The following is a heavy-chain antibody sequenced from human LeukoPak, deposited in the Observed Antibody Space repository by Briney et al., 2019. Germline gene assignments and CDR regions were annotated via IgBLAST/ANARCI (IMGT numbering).Heavy chain of an antibody. CDR3: AKGRITMIVVVTEYFQH. D-gene: IGHD3-22*01. Sequence: GGSLRLSCAASGFTFSSYAMSWVRQAPGKGLEWVSAISGSGGSTYYADSVKGRFTISRDNSKNTLYLQMNSLRAEDTAVYYCAKGRITMIVVVTEYFQHWGQGTLVTVSS. J-gene: IGHJ1*01. V-gene: IGHV3-23*01. CDR2: ISGSGGST. CDR1: GFTFSSYA.